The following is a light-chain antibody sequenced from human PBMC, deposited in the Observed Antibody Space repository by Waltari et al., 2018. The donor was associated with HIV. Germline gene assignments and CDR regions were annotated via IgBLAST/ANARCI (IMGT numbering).Light chain of an antibody. CDR2: DAS. CDR3: QHYDDYPYT. CDR1: QGISTY. V-gene: IGKV1-33*01. J-gene: IGKJ2*01. Sequence: DIQLTQSPSFLSASVGDRVTITCRASQGISTYLNWYQQKPGKAPKLLIYDASRLETGVPSRFSGHRSGTHFTFTISSLQPEDIATYYCQHYDDYPYTFGQGTKVE.